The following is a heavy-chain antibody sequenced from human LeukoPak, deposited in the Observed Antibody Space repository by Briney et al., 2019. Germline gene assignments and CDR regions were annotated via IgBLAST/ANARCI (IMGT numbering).Heavy chain of an antibody. CDR2: ISGSGGST. J-gene: IGHJ4*02. Sequence: GGSLRLSCAASGFTFSSYAMSWVRQAPGKGLEWVSAISGSGGSTYYADSEKGRLTISRDNSKNTLYLQMNSLRPEDTAVYYCAKCRLDSSGYYLFDYWGQGTLVTVSS. V-gene: IGHV3-23*01. CDR3: AKCRLDSSGYYLFDY. CDR1: GFTFSSYA. D-gene: IGHD3-22*01.